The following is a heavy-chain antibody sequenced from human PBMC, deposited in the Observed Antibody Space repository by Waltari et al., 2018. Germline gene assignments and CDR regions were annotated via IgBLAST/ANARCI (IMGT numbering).Heavy chain of an antibody. Sequence: EVQLVESGGGLVEPGWSLRLSCAASGFTFDDFAMHWVRLVPGQGLQWVPGISWDSITIGYADSVRGRFSISRDNAKNSLYLQMDSLRAEDTALYYCAKDMTYASGNSLTGMDVWGQGTTVTVSS. V-gene: IGHV3-9*01. CDR1: GFTFDDFA. CDR3: AKDMTYASGNSLTGMDV. J-gene: IGHJ6*02. D-gene: IGHD3-10*01. CDR2: ISWDSITI.